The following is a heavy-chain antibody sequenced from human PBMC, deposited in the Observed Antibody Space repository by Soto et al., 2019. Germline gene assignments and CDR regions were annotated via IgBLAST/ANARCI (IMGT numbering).Heavy chain of an antibody. CDR3: ARLVGYSYGLDYYYMDV. J-gene: IGHJ6*03. Sequence: GESLKISCKGSGYSFTSYWIGWVRQMPGKGLEWMGIIYPGDSDTRYSPSFQGQVTISADKSISTAYLQWSSLKASDTAMYYCARLVGYSYGLDYYYMDVWGKGTTVTVSS. D-gene: IGHD5-18*01. V-gene: IGHV5-51*01. CDR1: GYSFTSYW. CDR2: IYPGDSDT.